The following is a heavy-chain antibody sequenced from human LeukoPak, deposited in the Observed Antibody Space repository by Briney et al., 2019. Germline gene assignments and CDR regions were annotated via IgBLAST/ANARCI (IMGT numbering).Heavy chain of an antibody. V-gene: IGHV5-10-1*01. CDR2: IDPSDSYT. D-gene: IGHD6-13*01. Sequence: GESLKISCKGSGYSFTSYWISWVRQMPGKGLEWIGRIDPSDSYTNYSPSFQGHVTISADKSISTAYLQWSSLKASDTAMYYCAIYHAAAGYYGMDVWGKGTTVTVSS. J-gene: IGHJ6*04. CDR3: AIYHAAAGYYGMDV. CDR1: GYSFTSYW.